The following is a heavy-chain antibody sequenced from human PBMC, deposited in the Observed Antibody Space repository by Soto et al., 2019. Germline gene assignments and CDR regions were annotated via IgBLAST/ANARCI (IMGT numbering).Heavy chain of an antibody. CDR2: IIPIFGTA. CDR1: GGTFSSYA. V-gene: IGHV1-69*12. D-gene: IGHD4-17*01. Sequence: QVQLVQSGAEVKKPGSSVKVSCKASGGTFSSYAISWVRQAPGQGLEWMGGIIPIFGTANYAQKFQGRVTITADESTSTAYMELSSLRSEDTAVYYCATEDYGGKEYYFDYWGQGTLVTVSS. J-gene: IGHJ4*02. CDR3: ATEDYGGKEYYFDY.